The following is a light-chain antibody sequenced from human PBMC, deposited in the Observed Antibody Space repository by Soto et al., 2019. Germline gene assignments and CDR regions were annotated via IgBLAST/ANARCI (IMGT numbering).Light chain of an antibody. J-gene: IGKJ4*01. Sequence: EIVLTQSQATLSLSPGERATLSCRASQSVSSYLAWYQQKPGQAPRLLIYDASNRATGIPARFSGSGSGTDFTLTISSLEPEDFAVYYCQQRSNWPPGALTFGGGTKVEIK. V-gene: IGKV3-11*01. CDR3: QQRSNWPPGALT. CDR2: DAS. CDR1: QSVSSY.